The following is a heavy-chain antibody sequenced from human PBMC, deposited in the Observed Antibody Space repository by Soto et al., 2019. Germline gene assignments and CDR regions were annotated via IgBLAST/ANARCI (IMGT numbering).Heavy chain of an antibody. CDR1: GFTFSSYW. V-gene: IGHV3-74*01. CDR3: ARRGAVAGLHY. J-gene: IGHJ4*02. Sequence: EVQLVESGGGLVQPGGSLRVSCAASGFTFSSYWMHWVHQAPGKGLVWVSRINSDGSSTSYADSVKGRFTISRDKAKNTLYLQMNSLRAEDTAIYYCARRGAVAGLHYWGQGTLVTVSS. D-gene: IGHD6-19*01. CDR2: INSDGSST.